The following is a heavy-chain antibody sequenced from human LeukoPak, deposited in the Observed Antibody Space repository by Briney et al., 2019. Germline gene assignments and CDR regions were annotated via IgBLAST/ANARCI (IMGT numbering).Heavy chain of an antibody. D-gene: IGHD5-24*01. Sequence: SETLSLTCDVYGGSCDDYYCSWIRQPPGKGLEWIGEIHPHGIFYYNSSLMSRVTISIDASKSRFSLRLTSVTAADTAFYFCARGRDRSKAGDLWGQGSLVTVSS. J-gene: IGHJ5*02. V-gene: IGHV4-34*01. CDR2: IHPHGIF. CDR1: GGSCDDYY. CDR3: ARGRDRSKAGDL.